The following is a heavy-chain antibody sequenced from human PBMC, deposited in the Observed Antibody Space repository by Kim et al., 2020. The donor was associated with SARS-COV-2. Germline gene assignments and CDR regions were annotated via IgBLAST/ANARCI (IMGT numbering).Heavy chain of an antibody. Sequence: SVKVSCKASGGTFSSYAISWVRQAPGQGLEWMGGIIPIFGTANYAQKFQGRVTITADESTSTAYMGLSSLRSEDTAVYYCASRYYLSRIQLYYYYGMDVWGQGSTVTVS. V-gene: IGHV1-69*13. CDR1: GGTFSSYA. J-gene: IGHJ6*02. CDR3: ASRYYLSRIQLYYYYGMDV. CDR2: IIPIFGTA. D-gene: IGHD5-18*01.